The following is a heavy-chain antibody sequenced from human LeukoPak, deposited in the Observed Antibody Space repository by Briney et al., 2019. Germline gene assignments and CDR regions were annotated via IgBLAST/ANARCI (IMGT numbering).Heavy chain of an antibody. CDR2: IWYDGSSK. V-gene: IGHV3-33*01. Sequence: QPGGSLILSCAASGFTFSSYGMHWVRQAPGKGLEWVAVIWYDGSSKYYADSVKGRFTISRDNSKNTLYLQMNSLRAEDTAVYYCARELKDYDILTGWSLGPWGQGTLVTVSS. CDR3: ARELKDYDILTGWSLGP. D-gene: IGHD3-9*01. J-gene: IGHJ5*02. CDR1: GFTFSSYG.